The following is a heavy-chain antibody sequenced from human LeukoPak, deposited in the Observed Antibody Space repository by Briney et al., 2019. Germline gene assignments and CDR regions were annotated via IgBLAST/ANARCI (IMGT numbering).Heavy chain of an antibody. CDR3: VKSIAAAGNY. CDR2: ISGSGRGGST. V-gene: IGHV3-23*01. Sequence: SGGSLRLSCAASGFTFSSYSMNWVRQAPGKGLEWVSNISGSGRGGSTYYAGSVKGRFTISRDNSKNTLYLQMNSLRAEDTAIYYCVKSIAAAGNYWGQGTLVTVSS. J-gene: IGHJ4*02. D-gene: IGHD6-13*01. CDR1: GFTFSSYS.